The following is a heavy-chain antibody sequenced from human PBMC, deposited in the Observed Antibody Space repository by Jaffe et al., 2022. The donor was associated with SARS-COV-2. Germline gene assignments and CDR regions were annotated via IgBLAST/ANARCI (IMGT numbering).Heavy chain of an antibody. CDR3: ARHEGIAAAGFDY. J-gene: IGHJ4*02. D-gene: IGHD6-13*01. CDR1: GGSISSSSYY. V-gene: IGHV4-39*01. Sequence: QLQLQESGPGLVKPSETLSLTCTVSGGSISSSSYYWGWIRQPPGKGLEWIGSIYYSGSTYYNPSLKSRVTISVDTSKNQFSLKLSSVTAADTAVYYCARHEGIAAAGFDYWGQGTLVTVSS. CDR2: IYYSGST.